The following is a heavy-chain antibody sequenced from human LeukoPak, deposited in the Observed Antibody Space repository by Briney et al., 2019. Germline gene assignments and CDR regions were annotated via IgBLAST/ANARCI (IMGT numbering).Heavy chain of an antibody. Sequence: SETLSLTCTVSGGSLNSTNHYWGWIRQPPGKGLEWLGTMYYSGSTYYNPSLKSRVTISVDTSKNQFSLKLSPVTAADTAIYYCARQVTSSRRTPFDYWGQGTLVTVSS. CDR3: ARQVTSSRRTPFDY. J-gene: IGHJ4*02. D-gene: IGHD6-13*01. CDR2: MYYSGST. CDR1: GGSLNSTNHY. V-gene: IGHV4-39*01.